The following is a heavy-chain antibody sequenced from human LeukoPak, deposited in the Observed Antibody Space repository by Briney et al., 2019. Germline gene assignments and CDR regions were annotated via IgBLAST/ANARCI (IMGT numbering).Heavy chain of an antibody. CDR2: IKQDGSEK. D-gene: IGHD3-22*01. Sequence: PGGSLRLSCAASGFTFSSYWMSWVRQAPGKGLEWVANIKQDGSEKYYVDSVKGRFTIPRDNAKNSLYLQMNSLRAEDTAVYYCARGGGYYYFDYWGQGTLVTVSS. CDR1: GFTFSSYW. V-gene: IGHV3-7*01. CDR3: ARGGGYYYFDY. J-gene: IGHJ4*02.